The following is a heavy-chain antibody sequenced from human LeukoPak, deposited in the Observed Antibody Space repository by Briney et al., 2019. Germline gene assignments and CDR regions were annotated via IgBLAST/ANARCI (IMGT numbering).Heavy chain of an antibody. D-gene: IGHD3-10*01. CDR3: ARWNYYGSRRDYYYGMDV. J-gene: IGHJ6*02. CDR2: VSAYSGNT. V-gene: IGHV1-18*01. CDR1: GYTFNYYG. Sequence: GASVKVSCKASGYTFNYYGITWVRQAPGQGLEWMGWVSAYSGNTNYAQKFQGRVTMTADTFTTTAYMELRSLRYDDAAVYYCARWNYYGSRRDYYYGMDVWGQGTTVTVSS.